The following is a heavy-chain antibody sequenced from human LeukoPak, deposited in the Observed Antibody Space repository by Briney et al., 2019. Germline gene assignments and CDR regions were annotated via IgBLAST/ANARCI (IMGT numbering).Heavy chain of an antibody. CDR3: ARMTTVTDLDY. J-gene: IGHJ4*02. CDR2: ISSSSSYI. Sequence: PGGSLRLSCAASGFTFSSYSMNWVRQAPGKGLEWVSSISSSSSYIYCADSVKGRFTISRDNAKNSLYLQMNSLRAEDTAVYYCARMTTVTDLDYWGQGTLVTVSS. D-gene: IGHD4-17*01. CDR1: GFTFSSYS. V-gene: IGHV3-21*01.